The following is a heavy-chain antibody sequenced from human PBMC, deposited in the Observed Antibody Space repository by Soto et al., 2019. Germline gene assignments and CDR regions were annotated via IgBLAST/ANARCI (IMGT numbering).Heavy chain of an antibody. V-gene: IGHV5-51*01. CDR1: GISFSNYW. D-gene: IGHD3-22*01. Sequence: ELLTIFFTGSGISFSNYWIGLVRQLPGKDLQWMGAIFPDDSHIRNSPSFQGQVTISADKSITTAYLQLTSLKASDTAVYFCARHRTSGYLNNDAFDIWGQGTMVTVSS. J-gene: IGHJ3*02. CDR2: IFPDDSHI. CDR3: ARHRTSGYLNNDAFDI.